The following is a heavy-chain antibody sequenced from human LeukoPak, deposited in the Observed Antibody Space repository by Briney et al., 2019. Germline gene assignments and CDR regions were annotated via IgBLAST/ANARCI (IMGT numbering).Heavy chain of an antibody. CDR3: ARDLLQFGVFDY. J-gene: IGHJ4*02. CDR2: ISYDGSNK. V-gene: IGHV3-30*01. Sequence: GGSLRLSCAASGFTFSSYAMHWVRQAPGKGLGWVAVISYDGSNKYYADSVKGRFTISRDNSKNTLYLQMNSLRAEDTAVYYCARDLLQFGVFDYWGQGTLVTVSS. D-gene: IGHD3-16*01. CDR1: GFTFSSYA.